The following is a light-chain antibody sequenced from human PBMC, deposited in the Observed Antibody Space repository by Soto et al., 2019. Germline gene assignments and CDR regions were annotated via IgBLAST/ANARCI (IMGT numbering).Light chain of an antibody. CDR2: GNN. CDR3: CSYAGSYTGV. J-gene: IGLJ1*01. V-gene: IGLV1-40*01. CDR1: WSNIGAGHD. Sequence: QSVLTQPPSVSGAPGQSVTISCTGTWSNIGAGHDVHWYQQLPGTAPKLLIYGNNNRPSGVPDRFSGSKSGTSASLAITGLQAEDETDYYCCSYAGSYTGVFGTGTKVTVL.